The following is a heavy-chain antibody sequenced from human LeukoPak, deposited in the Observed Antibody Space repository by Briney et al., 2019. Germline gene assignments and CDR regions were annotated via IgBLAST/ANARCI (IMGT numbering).Heavy chain of an antibody. V-gene: IGHV3-23*03. CDR2: IYSGGST. Sequence: GGSLRLSCAASGFTFSSYAMSWVRQAPGKGLEWVSVIYSGGSTYYADPVKGRFTISRDNSKNTLYLQMNSLRAEDTAVYYYARGEAQQQLAFDYWGQGTLVTVSS. J-gene: IGHJ4*02. CDR1: GFTFSSYA. D-gene: IGHD6-13*01. CDR3: ARGEAQQQLAFDY.